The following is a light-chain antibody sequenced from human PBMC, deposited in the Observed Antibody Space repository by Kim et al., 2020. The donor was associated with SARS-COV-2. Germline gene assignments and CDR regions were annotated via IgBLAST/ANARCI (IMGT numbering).Light chain of an antibody. J-gene: IGKJ1*01. Sequence: IQMTQSPSTFAASVGDSVTITCRASQNINIWLAWYQQKPGKAPKVLIYKASSLQSGVPSRFSGSGSGTEFTLTITGLQPDDFATYYCQQYNAYGTFGQGTKVDIK. CDR1: QNINIW. CDR2: KAS. CDR3: QQYNAYGT. V-gene: IGKV1-5*03.